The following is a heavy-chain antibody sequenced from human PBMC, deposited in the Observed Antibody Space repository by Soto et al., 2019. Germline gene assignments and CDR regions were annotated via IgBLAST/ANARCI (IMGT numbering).Heavy chain of an antibody. CDR2: IIPVFGTA. V-gene: IGHV1-69*13. CDR1: GGTLRNYG. CDR3: SRGDATKIVVTTYYGMDV. J-gene: IGHJ6*02. Sequence: SVKVSCKASGGTLRNYGISWVRQAPGQGLEWMGGIIPVFGTANYAQKFQGRVTITADESTSTAYMDVTSLRSEDTAVYYCSRGDATKIVVTTYYGMDVWGQ. D-gene: IGHD4-17*01.